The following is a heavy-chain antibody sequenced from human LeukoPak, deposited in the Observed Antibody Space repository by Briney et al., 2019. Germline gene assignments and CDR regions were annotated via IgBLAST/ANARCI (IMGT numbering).Heavy chain of an antibody. D-gene: IGHD6-19*01. CDR3: ARDSSGWYHWFDP. J-gene: IGHJ5*02. Sequence: PGGSLRLSCAASGFTFSSYEMNWVRQAPGKGLEWVSYISSSGSTIYYADSVKGRFTISRDNAKNSLYLQMNSLRAEDTAVYYRARDSSGWYHWFDPWGQGTLVTVSS. V-gene: IGHV3-48*03. CDR1: GFTFSSYE. CDR2: ISSSGSTI.